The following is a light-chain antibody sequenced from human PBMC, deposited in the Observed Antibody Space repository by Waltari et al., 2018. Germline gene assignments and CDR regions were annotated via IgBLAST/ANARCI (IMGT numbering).Light chain of an antibody. CDR1: SSNIGSNY. CDR3: ATWDDSLSGPVV. J-gene: IGLJ2*01. V-gene: IGLV1-47*01. Sequence: QSVLTQPPSASGTPGQRVTISCSGSSSNIGSNYVYWYQQLPGTAPKLLIYRKNQRPSGVPDRFSASTSGTSASLAISGLRSEDEAAYYCATWDDSLSGPVVFGGGTKLTVL. CDR2: RKN.